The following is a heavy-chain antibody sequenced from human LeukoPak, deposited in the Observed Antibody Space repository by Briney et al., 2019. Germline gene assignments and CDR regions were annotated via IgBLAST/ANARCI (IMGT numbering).Heavy chain of an antibody. CDR3: AKPPSVYGDYAY. CDR1: GDSLSSSSYY. CDR2: IYHSGST. V-gene: IGHV4-39*01. Sequence: PSETLSLTCTVSGDSLSSSSYYWGWVRQPPGKGLEWIGCIYHSGSTFYNPSLKSRVTISVDTSKNQFSLKLTSVTAADTAVYYCAKPPSVYGDYAYWGQGARVTVSS. D-gene: IGHD4-17*01. J-gene: IGHJ4*02.